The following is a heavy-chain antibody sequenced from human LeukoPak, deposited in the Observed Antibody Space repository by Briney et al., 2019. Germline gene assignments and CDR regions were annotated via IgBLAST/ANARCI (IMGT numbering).Heavy chain of an antibody. V-gene: IGHV3-64D*09. CDR2: ISSNGGST. D-gene: IGHD1-26*01. J-gene: IGHJ4*02. Sequence: KAGGSLRLSCSASGFTFSSYAMHWVRQAPGKGLEYVSAISSNGGSTYYADSVKGRFTISRDNSKNTLYLQMSSLRAEDTAVYYCVKDGGSSLVGAKEYPISYYFDYWGQGTLVTVSS. CDR1: GFTFSSYA. CDR3: VKDGGSSLVGAKEYPISYYFDY.